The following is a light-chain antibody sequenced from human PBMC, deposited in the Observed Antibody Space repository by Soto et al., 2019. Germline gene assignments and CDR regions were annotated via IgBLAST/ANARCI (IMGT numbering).Light chain of an antibody. Sequence: QSALTQPASVSGSPGQSITISCSGTSSDGGSYDHVAWYQQLPGNTPKITIYAFSTRRSGVSRSFSGSKSSHTASLTISGLVAEDEADYYCISYTGRSSSYVFGSGTKVTVL. CDR1: SSDGGSYDH. CDR3: ISYTGRSSSYV. V-gene: IGLV2-14*01. J-gene: IGLJ1*01. CDR2: AFS.